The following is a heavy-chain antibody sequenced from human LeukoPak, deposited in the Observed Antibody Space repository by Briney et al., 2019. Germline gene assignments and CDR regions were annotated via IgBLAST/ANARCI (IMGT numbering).Heavy chain of an antibody. Sequence: GGSLRLSCAASGFTFSSYYMYWVRQAPGKGLEWVTFISDDGVKKYYADSVKGRFSISRDNYKKTLYLHMDSLRAEDTAMYFCARVWETQYYFDHWGQGTLVTVSS. CDR2: ISDDGVKK. CDR3: ARVWETQYYFDH. V-gene: IGHV3-30-3*01. D-gene: IGHD1-26*01. J-gene: IGHJ4*02. CDR1: GFTFSSYY.